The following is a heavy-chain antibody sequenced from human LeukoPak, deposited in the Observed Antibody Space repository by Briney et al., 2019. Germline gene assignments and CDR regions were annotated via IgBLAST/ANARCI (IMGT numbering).Heavy chain of an antibody. V-gene: IGHV4-39*07. J-gene: IGHJ4*02. CDR3: ARGLYYYDSSGFSAFDY. CDR2: IYYSGST. CDR1: GGSINSSSYY. D-gene: IGHD3-22*01. Sequence: SETLSLTCTVSGGSINSSSYYWGRIRQPPGKGLEWIGSIYYSGSTYYNPSLKSRVTISVDTSKNQFSLKLSSVTAADTAVYYCARGLYYYDSSGFSAFDYWGQGTLVTVSS.